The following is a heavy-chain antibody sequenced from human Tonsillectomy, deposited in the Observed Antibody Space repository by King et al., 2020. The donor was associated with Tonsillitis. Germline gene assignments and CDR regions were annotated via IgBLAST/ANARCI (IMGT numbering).Heavy chain of an antibody. V-gene: IGHV3-30*18. CDR2: ISYDGSNK. CDR1: GFTFSSYG. CDR3: AKTPSPGRMLPEFYFDY. D-gene: IGHD3-10*01. J-gene: IGHJ4*02. Sequence: VQLVESGGGVVQPGRSLRLSCAASGFTFSSYGMHWVRQAPGKGLEWVAVISYDGSNKYYADSVKGRFTISRDNSKNTLYLQMNSLRAEDTAVYYCAKTPSPGRMLPEFYFDYWGQGTLVTVSS.